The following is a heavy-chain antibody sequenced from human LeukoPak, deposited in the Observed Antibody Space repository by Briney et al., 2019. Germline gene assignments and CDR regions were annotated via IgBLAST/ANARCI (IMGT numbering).Heavy chain of an antibody. CDR2: INPNSGGT. CDR3: AREETLWGVSDAFDI. V-gene: IGHV1-2*02. Sequence: GASVKVSCKASGYTFTGYYMHWVRQAPGQGLEWMGWINPNSGGTNYAQKFQGRVTMTRDTSISTAYMELSRLRSDDTAVYYCAREETLWGVSDAFDIWGQGTMVTASS. CDR1: GYTFTGYY. J-gene: IGHJ3*02. D-gene: IGHD7-27*01.